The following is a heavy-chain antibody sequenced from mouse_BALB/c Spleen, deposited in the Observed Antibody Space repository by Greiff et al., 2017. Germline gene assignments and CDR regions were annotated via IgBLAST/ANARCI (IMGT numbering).Heavy chain of an antibody. V-gene: IGHV1-5*01. D-gene: IGHD3-2*01. CDR1: GYTFTSYW. Sequence: VQLQQSGTVLARPGASVKMSCKASGYTFTSYWMHWVKQRPGQGLEWIGAIYPGNSDTSYNQKFKGKAKLTAVTSTSTAYMELSSLTNEDSAVYYCTRRGGTARATYNDYWGQGTTLTVSS. J-gene: IGHJ2*01. CDR3: TRRGGTARATYNDY. CDR2: IYPGNSDT.